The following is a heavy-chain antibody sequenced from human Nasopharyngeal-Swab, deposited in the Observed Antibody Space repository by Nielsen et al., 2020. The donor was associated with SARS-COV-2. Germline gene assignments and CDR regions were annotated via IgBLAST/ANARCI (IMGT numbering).Heavy chain of an antibody. V-gene: IGHV4-39*01. CDR2: IYYNGNT. CDR3: VSSSSWYYFDY. J-gene: IGHJ4*02. D-gene: IGHD6-13*01. Sequence: SDTLSPTLTLFGDPIASSTFYWGWIRPPPGKGVEGFGEIYYNGNTYQKPSLKSQLTISVDKSKNQFSLQLSSVTAADTAVYYCVSSSSWYYFDYWAQGTQVTVSS. CDR1: GDPIASSTFY.